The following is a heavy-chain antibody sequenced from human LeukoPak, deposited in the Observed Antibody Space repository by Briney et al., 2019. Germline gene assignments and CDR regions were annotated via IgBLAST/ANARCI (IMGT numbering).Heavy chain of an antibody. CDR1: GFTFSSYA. CDR2: ISYDGHNE. V-gene: IGHV3-30*04. Sequence: GGSLRLSCAASGFTFSSYAMHWVRQAPGKGLEWVAVISYDGHNEYYADSVKGRFTISRDNSKNTVYAQMNSLRAEDTAVYYCAKGVGYGGMDVWGQGTTVTVSS. CDR3: AKGVGYGGMDV. D-gene: IGHD2-8*01. J-gene: IGHJ6*02.